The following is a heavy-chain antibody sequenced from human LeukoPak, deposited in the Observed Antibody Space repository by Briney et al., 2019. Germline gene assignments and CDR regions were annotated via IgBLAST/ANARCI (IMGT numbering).Heavy chain of an antibody. CDR2: ISSSSSTI. D-gene: IGHD2-2*01. CDR1: GFTFSSYG. CDR3: AKNQLYLDY. V-gene: IGHV3-48*01. J-gene: IGHJ4*02. Sequence: GGSLRLSCAASGFTFSSYGMTWVRQAPGKGLEWVSYISSSSSTIYYADSVKGRFTISRDNSKNTLYLQMNSLRAEDTAVYYCAKNQLYLDYWGQGTLVTVSS.